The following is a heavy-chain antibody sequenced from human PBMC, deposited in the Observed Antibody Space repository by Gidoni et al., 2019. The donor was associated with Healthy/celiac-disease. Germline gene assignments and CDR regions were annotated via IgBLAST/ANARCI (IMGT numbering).Heavy chain of an antibody. CDR3: ARDLSLGWKYSSSWHPGPLIDY. Sequence: QVQLVESGGGVVQPGRSLRLSCAASGFTLSSYGMQWVRQAPGKGLEWVAVIWYDGSNKYYADSVKGRFTISRDNYKNTLYLQMNSLRAEDTAVYYCARDLSLGWKYSSSWHPGPLIDYWGQGTLVTVSS. V-gene: IGHV3-33*01. D-gene: IGHD6-13*01. CDR1: GFTLSSYG. CDR2: IWYDGSNK. J-gene: IGHJ4*02.